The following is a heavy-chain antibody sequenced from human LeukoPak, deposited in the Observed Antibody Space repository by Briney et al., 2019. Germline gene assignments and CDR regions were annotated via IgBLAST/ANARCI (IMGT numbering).Heavy chain of an antibody. CDR2: IRHDSSDI. J-gene: IGHJ4*02. V-gene: IGHV3-21*05. D-gene: IGHD5-18*01. Sequence: PGGSLRLSCAASGFTFNGYSMNWVRQAPGKGLEWISFIRHDSSDIYYADSVKGRFTISRDNSKNTLYLQMNSLRAEDTAVYYCARAGYSYGYGVYWGQGTLVTVSS. CDR3: ARAGYSYGYGVY. CDR1: GFTFNGYS.